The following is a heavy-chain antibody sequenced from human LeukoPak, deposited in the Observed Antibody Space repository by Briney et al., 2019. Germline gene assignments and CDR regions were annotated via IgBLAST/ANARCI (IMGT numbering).Heavy chain of an antibody. Sequence: PGGSLRLSCAASGFTFSSYSMNWVRQAPGKGLEWVSYISSSSTIYYADSVRGRFTISRDNAKNSLYLQMNSLRAEDTAVYYCARDRSSGWYGREDYWGQGTLVTVSS. D-gene: IGHD6-19*01. J-gene: IGHJ4*02. V-gene: IGHV3-48*01. CDR1: GFTFSSYS. CDR3: ARDRSSGWYGREDY. CDR2: ISSSSTI.